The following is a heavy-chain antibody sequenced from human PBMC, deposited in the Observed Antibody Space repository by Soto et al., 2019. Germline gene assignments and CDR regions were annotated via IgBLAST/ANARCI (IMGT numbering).Heavy chain of an antibody. J-gene: IGHJ4*02. CDR1: GGSISSGGYY. D-gene: IGHD3-22*01. Sequence: QVQLQESGPGLVKPSQTLSLTCTVSGGSISSGGYYWSWIRQHPGKGLEWIGYIYYSGSTYYNPSLKSRVTXXVXTXRNHFALKLSSVTAADTAVYYCARGHYYDSSGHGDYWGQGTLVTVSS. V-gene: IGHV4-31*03. CDR2: IYYSGST. CDR3: ARGHYYDSSGHGDY.